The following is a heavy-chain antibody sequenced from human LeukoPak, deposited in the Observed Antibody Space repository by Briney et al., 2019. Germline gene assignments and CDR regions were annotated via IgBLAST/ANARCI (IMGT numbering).Heavy chain of an antibody. CDR3: ARDQCSSTSCYTAFDI. Sequence: ASVKVSCKASGGTFSSYAISWVRQAPGQGLEWMGGIIPIFGTANYAQKFQGRVTITTDESTSTAYMELSSLRSEDTAVYYCARDQCSSTSCYTAFDIWGQGTMVTVSS. V-gene: IGHV1-69*05. CDR1: GGTFSSYA. CDR2: IIPIFGTA. D-gene: IGHD2-2*02. J-gene: IGHJ3*02.